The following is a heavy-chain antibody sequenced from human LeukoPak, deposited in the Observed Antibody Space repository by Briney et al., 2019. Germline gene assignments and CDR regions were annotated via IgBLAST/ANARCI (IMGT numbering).Heavy chain of an antibody. CDR2: INPSGGST. V-gene: IGHV1-46*01. J-gene: IGHJ5*02. CDR1: GYTFTSYY. CDR3: ARDGDVLRYFDWPVWFDP. Sequence: GASVKVSYKASGYTFTSYYMHWVRQAPGQGLEWMGIINPSGGSTSYAQKFQGRVTMTRDTSTSTVYMELSSLRSEDTAVYYCARDGDVLRYFDWPVWFDPWGQGTLVTVSS. D-gene: IGHD3-9*01.